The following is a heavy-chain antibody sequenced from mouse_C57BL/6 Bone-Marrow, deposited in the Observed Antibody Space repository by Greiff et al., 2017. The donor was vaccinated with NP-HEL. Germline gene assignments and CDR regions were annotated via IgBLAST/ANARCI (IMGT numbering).Heavy chain of an antibody. CDR3: ASFYDGYYFDY. CDR1: GYTFTSYW. J-gene: IGHJ2*01. D-gene: IGHD2-3*01. V-gene: IGHV1-72*01. Sequence: VQLQQPGAELVKPGASVKLSCKASGYTFTSYWMHWVKQRPGRGLEWIGSIDPNSGGTKYNEKFKGKATLTVDKPSSTAYMQLSSLTSEDSAVYYCASFYDGYYFDYWGQGTTLTVSS. CDR2: IDPNSGGT.